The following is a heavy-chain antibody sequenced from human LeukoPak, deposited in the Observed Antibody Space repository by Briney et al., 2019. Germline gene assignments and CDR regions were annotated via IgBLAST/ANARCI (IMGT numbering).Heavy chain of an antibody. CDR2: IKYDGNEK. CDR1: GFTFSDFW. D-gene: IGHD3-16*01. Sequence: GGSLRLSCAASGFTFSDFWMSWVRQAPGKGLEWVANIKYDGNEKYYVDSVKGRFTISRDNAKNSLYLQMSNLRAEDTAVYFCARGGGLDVWGQGATVTVSS. CDR3: ARGGGLDV. J-gene: IGHJ6*02. V-gene: IGHV3-7*03.